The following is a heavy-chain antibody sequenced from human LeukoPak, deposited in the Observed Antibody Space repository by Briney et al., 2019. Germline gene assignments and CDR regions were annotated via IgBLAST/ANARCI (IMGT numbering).Heavy chain of an antibody. Sequence: GRSLRLSCAASGFTFSSYPMHWVRQAPGKGLEWVAGVSFDGTNEYYADSVKGRFTISRDNSKNTLYLQMNSLRAGDTAVYYCARSITYDFWSGYQYWGQGTLVTVSS. J-gene: IGHJ4*02. V-gene: IGHV3-30-3*01. D-gene: IGHD3-3*01. CDR2: VSFDGTNE. CDR1: GFTFSSYP. CDR3: ARSITYDFWSGYQY.